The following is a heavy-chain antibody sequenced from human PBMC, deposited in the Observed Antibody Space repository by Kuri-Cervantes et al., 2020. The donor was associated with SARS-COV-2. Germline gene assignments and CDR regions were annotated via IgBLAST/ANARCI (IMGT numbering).Heavy chain of an antibody. D-gene: IGHD2-2*01. CDR3: ASGSAPAAIYYYYYMDV. CDR1: GGSISSGDYY. CDR2: IYYSGST. Sequence: SETLSLSCTVSGGSISSGDYYWSWIRQPPGKGLEWIGYIYYSGSTYYNPSPKSRVTISVDTSKNQFSLKLSSVTAADTAVYYCASGSAPAAIYYYYYMDVWGKGTTVTVSS. V-gene: IGHV4-30-4*02. J-gene: IGHJ6*03.